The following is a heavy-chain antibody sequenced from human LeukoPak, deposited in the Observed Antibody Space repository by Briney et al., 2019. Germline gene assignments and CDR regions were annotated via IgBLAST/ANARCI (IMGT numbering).Heavy chain of an antibody. CDR1: GDRFTSYW. Sequence: GESLKISCKASGDRFTSYWIGWVRQMPGKGLEWMAIINPGDSDTRYSPSFQGQVTISADKSISTVYLQWGSLKASDTAMYYCARQPGAGWFDPWGQGTLVTVSS. CDR3: ARQPGAGWFDP. J-gene: IGHJ5*02. V-gene: IGHV5-51*01. CDR2: INPGDSDT. D-gene: IGHD3-10*01.